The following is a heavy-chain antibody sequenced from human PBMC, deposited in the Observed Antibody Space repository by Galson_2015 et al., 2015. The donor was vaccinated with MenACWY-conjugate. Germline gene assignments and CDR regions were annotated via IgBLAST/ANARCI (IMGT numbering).Heavy chain of an antibody. V-gene: IGHV3-11*06. CDR3: ARDSKHYGGNSGEFDP. J-gene: IGHJ5*02. D-gene: IGHD4-23*01. Sequence: SLRLSCAASGFTFSHYYMSWIRQAPGKGLEWVSCISSDSSSTNYADSVKGRFTISRDNAKKLLYLQMNSLRAEDAAFYYCARDSKHYGGNSGEFDPWGQGTLVTVSS. CDR1: GFTFSHYY. CDR2: ISSDSSST.